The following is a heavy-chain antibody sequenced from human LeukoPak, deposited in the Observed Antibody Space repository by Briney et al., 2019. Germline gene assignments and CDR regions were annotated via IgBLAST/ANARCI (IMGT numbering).Heavy chain of an antibody. V-gene: IGHV3-9*01. CDR1: GFTFDDYA. Sequence: PGGSLRLSCEASGFTFDDYAMHWVRQAPGKGLEWVSAISWNTGSIGYADSVKGRFTISRDNAKNSLYLQMNSLRAEDTALYYCAKARYPRWELPGFDYWGQGTLVTVSS. J-gene: IGHJ4*02. D-gene: IGHD1-26*01. CDR3: AKARYPRWELPGFDY. CDR2: ISWNTGSI.